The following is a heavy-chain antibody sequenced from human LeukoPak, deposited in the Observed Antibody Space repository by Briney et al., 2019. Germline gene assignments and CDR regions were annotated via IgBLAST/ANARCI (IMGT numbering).Heavy chain of an antibody. Sequence: ASVKVSCKASGYTFTSYNMHWVRQAPGQGLEWMGIIYPSGGRTNYAQKFQGGVTMTRDTSTSTVYMDLSSLRSEDTAVYYCARDGPGIDYWGQGTLVTVSS. D-gene: IGHD3-10*01. CDR3: ARDGPGIDY. J-gene: IGHJ4*02. V-gene: IGHV1-46*01. CDR2: IYPSGGRT. CDR1: GYTFTSYN.